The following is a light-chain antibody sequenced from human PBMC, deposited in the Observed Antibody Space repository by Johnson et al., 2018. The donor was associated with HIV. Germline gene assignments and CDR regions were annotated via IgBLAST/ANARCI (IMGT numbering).Light chain of an antibody. CDR2: ENN. CDR1: SSNIGNNY. V-gene: IGLV1-51*02. Sequence: QSVLTQPPSVSAAPGQKVTISCSGSSSNIGNNYVSWYQQLPGTAPKLLIYENNKRPSGIPDRFSGSKSGTSATLDITGLQTGDEADYYCGTWDSSLSALYVFGTGPKVTVL. J-gene: IGLJ1*01. CDR3: GTWDSSLSALYV.